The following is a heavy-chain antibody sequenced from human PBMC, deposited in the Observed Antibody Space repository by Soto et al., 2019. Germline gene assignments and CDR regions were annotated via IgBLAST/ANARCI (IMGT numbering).Heavy chain of an antibody. CDR3: AREVDTTMAPYFDV. V-gene: IGHV1-69*06. Sequence: ASVKVSCKASGGTFSSYGISWVRQAPGQGLEWVGGIIPNFGTANYAQKFQGRVTITADKSTRTASMELNSLRSEDTAVYYCAREVDTTMAPYFDVWGQGTTVTVSS. CDR2: IIPNFGTA. D-gene: IGHD5-18*01. CDR1: GGTFSSYG. J-gene: IGHJ6*02.